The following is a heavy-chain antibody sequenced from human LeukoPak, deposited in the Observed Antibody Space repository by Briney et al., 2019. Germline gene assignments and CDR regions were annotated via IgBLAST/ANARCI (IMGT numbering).Heavy chain of an antibody. Sequence: GGSLRLSCAASGFNYSSYTMNWVRQAPGMGLEWLSYISASRDITYYADSVKGRFTISRDNAKNSLYLQMNSLRAEDTAVYYCARGPLGDDFWSGYYLGYWGQGTLVTVSS. V-gene: IGHV3-48*04. CDR2: ISASRDIT. J-gene: IGHJ4*02. CDR1: GFNYSSYT. CDR3: ARGPLGDDFWSGYYLGY. D-gene: IGHD3-3*01.